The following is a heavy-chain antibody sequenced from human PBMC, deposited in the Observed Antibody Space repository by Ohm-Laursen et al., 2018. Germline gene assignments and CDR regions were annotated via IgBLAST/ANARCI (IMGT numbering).Heavy chain of an antibody. J-gene: IGHJ4*02. D-gene: IGHD3-3*01. CDR1: GFTFSDYY. CDR3: ARVLTIFGPFDY. CDR2: ISSSGSTI. Sequence: SLRLSCTATGFTFSDYYMSWIRQAPGKGLEWVSYISSSGSTIYYADSVKGRFTISRDNAKNSLYLQMNSLRAEDTAVYYCARVLTIFGPFDYWGQGTLVTVSS. V-gene: IGHV3-11*01.